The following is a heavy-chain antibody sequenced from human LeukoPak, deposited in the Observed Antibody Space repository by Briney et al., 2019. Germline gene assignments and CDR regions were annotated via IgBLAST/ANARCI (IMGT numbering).Heavy chain of an antibody. CDR1: GGSFSGYY. V-gene: IGHV4-34*01. J-gene: IGHJ4*02. Sequence: SETLSLTCAVYGGSFSGYYWSWIRRPPGKGLEWIGEINHSGSTNYNPSLKSRVTISVDTSKNQFSLKLSSVTAADTAVYYCAREVGYSYAFVWGQGTLVTVSS. CDR2: INHSGST. D-gene: IGHD5-18*01. CDR3: AREVGYSYAFV.